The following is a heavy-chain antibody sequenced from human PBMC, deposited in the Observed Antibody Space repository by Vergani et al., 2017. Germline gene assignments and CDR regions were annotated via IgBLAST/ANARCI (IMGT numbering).Heavy chain of an antibody. V-gene: IGHV3-48*01. CDR2: ISSSSSTK. J-gene: IGHJ4*02. CDR1: GFTFSSYS. Sequence: EVQLVESGGGLVQPGGSLRLSCAASGFTFSSYSMNWVRQAPGKGLEWVSYISSSSSTKYYADSVKGRFTISRDNAKNSLYLQMNSLRAEDTALYYCAGGYCSGGSCYLSAVWGQGTLVTVSS. CDR3: AGGYCSGGSCYLSAV. D-gene: IGHD2-15*01.